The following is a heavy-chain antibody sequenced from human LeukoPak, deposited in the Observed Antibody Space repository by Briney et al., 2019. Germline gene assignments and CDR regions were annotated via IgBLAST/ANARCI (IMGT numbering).Heavy chain of an antibody. J-gene: IGHJ5*02. CDR2: IYYSGST. V-gene: IGHV4-59*01. CDR3: ARDSDHCSGGSCYSGWFDP. Sequence: SETLSLTCTVSGGSISSYYWSWIRQPPGKGLEWIRYIYYSGSTNYNPSLKSRVTISVDTSKNQFSLKLSSVTAADTAVYYCARDSDHCSGGSCYSGWFDPWGQGTLVTVSS. CDR1: GGSISSYY. D-gene: IGHD2-15*01.